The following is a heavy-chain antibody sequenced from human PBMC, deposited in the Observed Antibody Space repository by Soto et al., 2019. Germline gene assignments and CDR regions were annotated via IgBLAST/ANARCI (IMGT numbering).Heavy chain of an antibody. J-gene: IGHJ4*02. CDR2: IFAGGTT. V-gene: IGHV3-53*04. CDR3: ARDRRGNDFVDY. D-gene: IGHD5-12*01. Sequence: GGSLRLSCAASGFTVTDYYMTWVRQAPGQGLEWVSVIFAGGTTYYADSVKGRFTISRQTPENTVYLQMNSLRTEDTAVYYCARDRRGNDFVDYWGQGTLVTVSS. CDR1: GFTVTDYY.